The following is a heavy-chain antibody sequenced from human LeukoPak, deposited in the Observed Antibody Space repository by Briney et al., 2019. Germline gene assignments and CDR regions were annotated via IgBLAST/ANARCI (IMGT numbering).Heavy chain of an antibody. CDR1: GFTFSSYS. Sequence: PGGSLRLSCAASGFTFSSYSMNWVRQAPGKGLEWGSSISSSSSYIYYADSVKGRFTISRDNAKNSLYLQMNSLRAEVTAVYYCARDLVQYSGYDYDYWGQGTLVTVSS. CDR3: ARDLVQYSGYDYDY. CDR2: ISSSSSYI. V-gene: IGHV3-21*01. D-gene: IGHD5-12*01. J-gene: IGHJ4*02.